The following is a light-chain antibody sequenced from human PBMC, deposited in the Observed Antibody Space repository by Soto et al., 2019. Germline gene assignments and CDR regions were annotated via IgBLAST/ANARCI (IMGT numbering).Light chain of an antibody. CDR2: EDT. V-gene: IGLV2-23*01. CDR3: CSYADTFWV. Sequence: QSVLTQPASVSGSPGQSITISCTGTSSDVGGYKLVSWYQQYPGKAPKLIIYEDTKRPSGVSNRFSGSKSGNTASLTISGLQAEDEADYHCCSYADTFWVFGGGTKVTVI. CDR1: SSDVGGYKL. J-gene: IGLJ3*02.